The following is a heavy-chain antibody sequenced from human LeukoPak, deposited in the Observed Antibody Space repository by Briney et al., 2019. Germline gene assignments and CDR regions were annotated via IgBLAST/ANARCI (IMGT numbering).Heavy chain of an antibody. CDR1: DGSISSSDYY. CDR3: ARRIANRNWFDP. J-gene: IGHJ5*02. V-gene: IGHV4-39*01. CDR2: IFYSGAA. Sequence: PSETLSLTCTVSDGSISSSDYYWGWVRQPPGKGLEWIGSIFYSGAAHCNPSLKSRVTISVDTSNNQFSLMLSSVTAADTAVYYCARRIANRNWFDPWGQGTLVTVSS. D-gene: IGHD1/OR15-1a*01.